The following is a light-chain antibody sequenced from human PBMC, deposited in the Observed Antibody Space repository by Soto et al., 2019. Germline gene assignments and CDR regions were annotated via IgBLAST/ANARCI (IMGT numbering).Light chain of an antibody. CDR3: SSYAGSNNYV. V-gene: IGLV2-8*01. J-gene: IGLJ1*01. CDR1: SSDVGGYNY. CDR2: DVS. Sequence: QSALTQPPSASGSPGQSVTISCTGTSSDVGGYNYVSWYQQHPGKAPILMIYDVSKRPSGVPDRFSGSKSGNTASLTVSGLQAEDEADYYCSSYAGSNNYVFGTGTKVTVL.